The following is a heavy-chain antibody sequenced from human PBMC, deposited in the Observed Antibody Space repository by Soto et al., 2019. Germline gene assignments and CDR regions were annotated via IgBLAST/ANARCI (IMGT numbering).Heavy chain of an antibody. CDR3: ARGGVVQLGD. J-gene: IGHJ4*02. CDR1: GYSFTTYD. CDR2: MNPNTGNT. D-gene: IGHD1-1*01. Sequence: QVQLVQSGAEVKKPGASVRVSCKASGYSFTTYDINWVRQASGQGLEWMGWMNPNTGNTGFAQKFQGRLTMTRNTSKNTANKDLSSLRSEETAVYCCARGGVVQLGDWGQGTLVTVSS. V-gene: IGHV1-8*01.